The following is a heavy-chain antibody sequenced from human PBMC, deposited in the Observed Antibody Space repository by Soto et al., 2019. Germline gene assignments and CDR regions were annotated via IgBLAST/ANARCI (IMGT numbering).Heavy chain of an antibody. Sequence: EVQLVESGGGLVQPGGSLRLSCGASGFTFRTYWLSWVRQVPGKGLEWVANINQDGSEKNYVDSVKGRFTISRDNAKNSLYLQMSSLRAEDTALYSCARDGSSSWYSYDYHGMDVWGQGTTVNVSS. J-gene: IGHJ6*02. D-gene: IGHD5-18*01. CDR1: GFTFRTYW. V-gene: IGHV3-7*05. CDR2: INQDGSEK. CDR3: ARDGSSSWYSYDYHGMDV.